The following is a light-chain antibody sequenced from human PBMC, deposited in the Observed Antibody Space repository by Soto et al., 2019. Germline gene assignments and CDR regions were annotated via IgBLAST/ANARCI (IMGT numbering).Light chain of an antibody. Sequence: DIQMTQSPSTLSASVGDRGTITCRASQSISSWLAWYQQKPGKAPKLLIYDASSLESGVPSRFSGSGSWTEFTLTISSLQPDYFATYYCQQYNSYSFTFGPGTKVDIK. CDR2: DAS. CDR1: QSISSW. J-gene: IGKJ3*01. V-gene: IGKV1-5*01. CDR3: QQYNSYSFT.